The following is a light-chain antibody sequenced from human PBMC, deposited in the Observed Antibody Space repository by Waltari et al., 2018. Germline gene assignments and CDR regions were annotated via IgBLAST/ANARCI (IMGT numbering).Light chain of an antibody. J-gene: IGKJ2*01. CDR1: QSIARN. V-gene: IGKV3-15*01. CDR2: GAS. Sequence: EVLMNQSPPTLSVSPGERATLSCRASQSIARNLAWYQQKPGQAPRLLIYGASTRATDVPDRFSGSGSGTEFTLTISSLQSEDFAVYYCQQYNNWRTFGQGTKLEIK. CDR3: QQYNNWRT.